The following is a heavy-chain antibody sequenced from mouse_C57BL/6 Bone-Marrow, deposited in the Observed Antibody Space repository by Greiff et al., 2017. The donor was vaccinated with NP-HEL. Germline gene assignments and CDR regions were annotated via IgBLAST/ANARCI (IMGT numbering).Heavy chain of an antibody. V-gene: IGHV1-39*01. J-gene: IGHJ4*01. CDR3: ARGGYYGPYAMDY. D-gene: IGHD1-1*01. CDR2: INTNYGTT. Sequence: VQLQQSGPELVKPGASVKISCKASGYSFTDYNMNWVKQSNGKNLEWIGVINTNYGTTSYNQKFKGTATLTVDQSSSTAYMQLNSMTSEDSAVYDCARGGYYGPYAMDYWGQGTSVTVSS. CDR1: GYSFTDYN.